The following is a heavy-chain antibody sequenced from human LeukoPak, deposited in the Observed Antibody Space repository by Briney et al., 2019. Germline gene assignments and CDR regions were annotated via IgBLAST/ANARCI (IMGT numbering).Heavy chain of an antibody. J-gene: IGHJ3*02. CDR2: ISTSGTT. CDR1: GDSISSYF. CDR3: ASAVGSTGRALDI. Sequence: SETLSLTCTVSGDSISSYFWSWIRQPAGKGLEWIGRISTSGTTNYNASLKSRLTMSLDTSKHQFSLNLTSVTAADTAVYYCASAVGSTGRALDIWGQGTMATVSS. V-gene: IGHV4-4*07. D-gene: IGHD1-26*01.